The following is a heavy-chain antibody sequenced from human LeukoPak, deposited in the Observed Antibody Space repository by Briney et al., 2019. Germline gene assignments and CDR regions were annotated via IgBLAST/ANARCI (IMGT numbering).Heavy chain of an antibody. CDR1: GGSISSGDYY. CDR2: IYYSGST. V-gene: IGHV4-31*03. J-gene: IGHJ4*02. CDR3: ACGAANSPLSGL. D-gene: IGHD6-25*01. Sequence: TSETLSLTCTVSGGSISSGDYYWSWIRQHPGKGLEWIGYIYYSGSTYYNPSLKSRVTISVDTSKNQFSLKLSSVTAADTAVYYCACGAANSPLSGLWGQGTLVTVSS.